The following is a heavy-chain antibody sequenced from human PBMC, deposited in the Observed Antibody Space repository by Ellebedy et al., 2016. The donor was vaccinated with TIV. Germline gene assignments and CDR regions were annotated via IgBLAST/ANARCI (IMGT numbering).Heavy chain of an antibody. D-gene: IGHD3-22*01. J-gene: IGHJ4*02. CDR2: ISAYNGNR. CDR3: ARVVTSRITMIVVVPYYFDY. V-gene: IGHV1-18*01. CDR1: SYTFTSYG. Sequence: ASVKVSXKASSYTFTSYGISWVRQAPGQGLEWMGWISAYNGNRNYAQKLQGRVTMTTDTSTSTAYMELRSLRSDDTAVYYCARVVTSRITMIVVVPYYFDYWGQGTLVTVSS.